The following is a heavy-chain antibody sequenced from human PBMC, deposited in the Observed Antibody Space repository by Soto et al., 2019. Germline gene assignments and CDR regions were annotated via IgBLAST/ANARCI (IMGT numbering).Heavy chain of an antibody. V-gene: IGHV1-18*01. J-gene: IGHJ4*02. CDR3: ASNLWGSGWYDGGLDY. Sequence: QVQLVQSGAEVKKPGASVKVSCKASGYTFTSYGISWVRQAPGQGLEWMGWISAYNGNTNYEQKLDGIVTMTTDSSTSTAYMELSSMRADDTAVYYCASNLWGSGWYDGGLDYWGQGTLVTVSS. CDR2: ISAYNGNT. D-gene: IGHD6-19*01. CDR1: GYTFTSYG.